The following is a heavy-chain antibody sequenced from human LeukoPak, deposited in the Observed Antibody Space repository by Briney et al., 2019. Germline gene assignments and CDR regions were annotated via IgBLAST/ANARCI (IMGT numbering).Heavy chain of an antibody. Sequence: GGSLRLSCAASGFIFSRYWMYWVRQAPGKGLEWVASIKLDGSEQYYVDSVKGRFTISRDNAKSSLYLQMNSLRAEDTAMYFCARAPARARLDYWGQGTLVTVSS. CDR3: ARAPARARLDY. CDR2: IKLDGSEQ. D-gene: IGHD6-6*01. V-gene: IGHV3-7*01. J-gene: IGHJ4*02. CDR1: GFIFSRYW.